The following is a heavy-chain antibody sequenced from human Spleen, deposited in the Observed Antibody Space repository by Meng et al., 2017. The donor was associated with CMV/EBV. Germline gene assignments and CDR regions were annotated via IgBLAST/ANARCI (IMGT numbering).Heavy chain of an antibody. J-gene: IGHJ6*02. Sequence: GGSLRLSCAASGFTFSSYAMSWVRQAPGKGLEWVATIKQDGSEKYYVDSVKGRFTISRDNGRNSLYLQMNSLRGEDTAVYYCARVNVKQYKLLRGTYYYGMDVWGRGTTVTVSS. CDR3: ARVNVKQYKLLRGTYYYGMDV. CDR2: IKQDGSEK. CDR1: GFTFSSYA. D-gene: IGHD1-1*01. V-gene: IGHV3-7*01.